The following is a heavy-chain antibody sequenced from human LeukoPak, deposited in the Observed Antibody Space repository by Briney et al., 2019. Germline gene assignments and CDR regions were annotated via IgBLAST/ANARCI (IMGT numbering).Heavy chain of an antibody. CDR3: ARDRRSYSSSWYYAFDI. CDR1: GYTFTSYD. D-gene: IGHD6-13*01. CDR2: MNPNSGNT. J-gene: IGHJ3*02. V-gene: IGHV1-8*01. Sequence: ASVKVSCKASGYTFTSYDINWVRQATGQGLEWMGWMNPNSGNTGYAQKFQGRVTMTRNTSISTAYMELSSLRSEDTAVYYCARDRRSYSSSWYYAFDIWGQGTMVTVSS.